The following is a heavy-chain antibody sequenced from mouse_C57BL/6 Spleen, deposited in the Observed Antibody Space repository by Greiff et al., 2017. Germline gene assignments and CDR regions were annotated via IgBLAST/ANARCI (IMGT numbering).Heavy chain of an antibody. CDR3: AREAYGSSYGYAMDY. Sequence: VQLQQPGAELVRPGTSVKLSCKASGYTFTSYWMHWVKQRPGQGLEWIGVIDPSDSYTNYNQKFKGKATLTVDTSSSTAYMQLSSLTSEDSAVYYCAREAYGSSYGYAMDYWGQGTSVTVSS. CDR2: IDPSDSYT. D-gene: IGHD1-1*01. J-gene: IGHJ4*01. V-gene: IGHV1-59*01. CDR1: GYTFTSYW.